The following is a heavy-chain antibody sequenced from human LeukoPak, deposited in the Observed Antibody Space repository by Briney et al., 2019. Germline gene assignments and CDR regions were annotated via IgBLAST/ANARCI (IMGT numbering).Heavy chain of an antibody. D-gene: IGHD6-19*01. CDR2: IYYSGST. Sequence: PSETLSLTCTVSGGSISNYYWSWIRQPPGKGLEWLGYIYYSGSTNYNPSLKSRVTISVDTSKNQFSLKLSSVTAADTAVYYCARHTGIGWYPVWGQGTLVTVSS. CDR1: GGSISNYY. J-gene: IGHJ4*02. V-gene: IGHV4-59*08. CDR3: ARHTGIGWYPV.